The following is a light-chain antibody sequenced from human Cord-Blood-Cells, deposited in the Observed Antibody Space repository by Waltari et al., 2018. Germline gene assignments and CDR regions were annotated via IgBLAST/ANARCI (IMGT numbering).Light chain of an antibody. J-gene: IGKJ2*03. CDR2: GAS. CDR3: QQYNNWPYS. Sequence: EIVLPQSPATLSVSPPARATLSCRASQSVSSNLTWYQQKPGQAPRLLIYGASTRATGIPARFSGSGSGTEFTLTISSLQSEDFAVYYCQQYNNWPYSFGQGTKLEIK. V-gene: IGKV3-15*01. CDR1: QSVSSN.